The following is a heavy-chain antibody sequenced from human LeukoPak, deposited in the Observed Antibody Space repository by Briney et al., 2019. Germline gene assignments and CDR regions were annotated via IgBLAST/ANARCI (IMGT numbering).Heavy chain of an antibody. CDR2: ISYDGSNK. CDR1: GFTFSSYG. CDR3: AKDRYIVEPPSYSFDF. J-gene: IGHJ4*02. D-gene: IGHD2-2*01. V-gene: IGHV3-30*18. Sequence: GRSLRLSCAASGFTFSSYGMHWVRQAPGKGLEWVAVISYDGSNKYYADSVKGRFTISRDSSKNTLYLQMNSLRAEDTAVYYCAKDRYIVEPPSYSFDFWGQGTLVTASS.